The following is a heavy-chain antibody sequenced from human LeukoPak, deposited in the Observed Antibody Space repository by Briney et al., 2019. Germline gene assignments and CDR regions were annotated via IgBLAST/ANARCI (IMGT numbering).Heavy chain of an antibody. CDR3: ARESFAQWDI. D-gene: IGHD1-26*01. CDR1: GGSISSYY. CDR2: IYYSGST. V-gene: IGHV4-59*01. Sequence: WETLSLTCTVSGGSISSYYWSWIRQPPGKGLEWIGYIYYSGSTNYNPSLKSRVTISVDTSKNQFSLKLSSVTAADTAVYYCARESFAQWDIWGQGTLVTVSS. J-gene: IGHJ4*02.